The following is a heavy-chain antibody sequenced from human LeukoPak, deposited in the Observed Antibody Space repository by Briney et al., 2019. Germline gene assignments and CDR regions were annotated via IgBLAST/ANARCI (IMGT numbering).Heavy chain of an antibody. CDR1: GGSISSYY. D-gene: IGHD5-24*01. J-gene: IGHJ3*02. V-gene: IGHV4-59*01. Sequence: SETLSLTCTVSGGSISSYYWSWIRQPPGKGLEWIGYIYYSGSTNYNPSLKSRVTISVDTSKNRLSLKLSSVTAADTAVYYCATRTETDAFDIWGQGTMVTVSS. CDR3: ATRTETDAFDI. CDR2: IYYSGST.